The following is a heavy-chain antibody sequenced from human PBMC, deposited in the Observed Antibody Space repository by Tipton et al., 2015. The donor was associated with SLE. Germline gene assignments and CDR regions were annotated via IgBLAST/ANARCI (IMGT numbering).Heavy chain of an antibody. Sequence: TLSLTCAVYGGSFSGYYWSWIRQPPGKGLEWIGYIYYSGSTNYNPSLKSRVTISVDTSKNQFSLKLSSVTAADTAVYYCASYDYYGSGSYSYFDYWGQGTLVTVSS. CDR3: ASYDYYGSGSYSYFDY. CDR1: GGSFSGYY. D-gene: IGHD3-10*01. V-gene: IGHV4-59*08. CDR2: IYYSGST. J-gene: IGHJ4*02.